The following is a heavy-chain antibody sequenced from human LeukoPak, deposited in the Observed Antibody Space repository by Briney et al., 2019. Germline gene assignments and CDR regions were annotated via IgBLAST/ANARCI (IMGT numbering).Heavy chain of an antibody. D-gene: IGHD3-22*01. J-gene: IGHJ3*02. CDR1: GFTFSSYW. Sequence: PGGSLRLSCAASGFTFSSYWMHWVRQAPGKGLVWVSRISTDGSSTNYADSVKGRFTISRDNAKNTLYLQMDSLRVEDTAVYYCARGSELGYYYDSSVAFDIWGQGTMVTVSS. CDR2: ISTDGSST. V-gene: IGHV3-74*01. CDR3: ARGSELGYYYDSSVAFDI.